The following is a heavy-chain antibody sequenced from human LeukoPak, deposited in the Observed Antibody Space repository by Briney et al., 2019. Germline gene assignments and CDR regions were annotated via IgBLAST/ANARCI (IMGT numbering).Heavy chain of an antibody. CDR1: GGSFSGYY. Sequence: SETLSLTCAVYGGSFSGYYWSWIRQPPGKGLEWIGEINHSGHPNYSPSLKSRVTISVDTSKNQFSLKLSSVTAADTAVYYCARIPNYYDSSGYYYVDYWGQGTLVTVSS. V-gene: IGHV4-34*01. D-gene: IGHD3-22*01. CDR2: INHSGHP. CDR3: ARIPNYYDSSGYYYVDY. J-gene: IGHJ4*02.